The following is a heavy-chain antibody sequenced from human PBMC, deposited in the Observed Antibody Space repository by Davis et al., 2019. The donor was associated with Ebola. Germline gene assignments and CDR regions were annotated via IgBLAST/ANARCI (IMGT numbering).Heavy chain of an antibody. V-gene: IGHV4-4*02. D-gene: IGHD3-22*01. CDR3: ARAGPMIPNHLDY. Sequence: SETLSLTCAVSGGSISSSNWWSWVRQPPGKGLEWIGEIYHSGSTNYNPSLKSRVTISVDTSKNQFSLKLSSGTAADTAVYYCARAGPMIPNHLDYWGQGMLVTVSS. J-gene: IGHJ4*02. CDR1: GGSISSSNW. CDR2: IYHSGST.